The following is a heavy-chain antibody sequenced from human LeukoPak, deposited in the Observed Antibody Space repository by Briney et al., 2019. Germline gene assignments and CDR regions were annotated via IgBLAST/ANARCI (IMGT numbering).Heavy chain of an antibody. V-gene: IGHV3-23*01. D-gene: IGHD1-26*01. CDR3: AKVCRPQNSGSYWNY. CDR2: ISGSGGST. J-gene: IGHJ4*02. CDR1: GFTFSSYA. Sequence: GGSLRLSCAASGFTFSSYAMSWVRQAPGKGLEWVSAISGSGGSTYYADSVKGRYTISRDNSKNTLYLQMNSLRAEDTAVYYCAKVCRPQNSGSYWNYWGQGTLVTVSS.